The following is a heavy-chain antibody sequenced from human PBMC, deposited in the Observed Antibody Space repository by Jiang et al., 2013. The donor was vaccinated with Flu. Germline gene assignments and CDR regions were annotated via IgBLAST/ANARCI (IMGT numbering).Heavy chain of an antibody. J-gene: IGHJ4*02. V-gene: IGHV4-30-4*01. CDR3: VRDAKYNYDTSDYYVRGGFDS. CDR1: RGSISSSDYY. CDR2: IYYSGST. Sequence: GSGLVKPSQTLSLTCAVSRGSISSSDYYWTWIRQSPGKGLEWIGYIYYSGSTNYNPSLKSRVTISVDTSKNQFSLRLSSVTAADTAVYYCVRDAKYNYDTSDYYVRGGFDSWGQGILVTVSS. D-gene: IGHD3-22*01.